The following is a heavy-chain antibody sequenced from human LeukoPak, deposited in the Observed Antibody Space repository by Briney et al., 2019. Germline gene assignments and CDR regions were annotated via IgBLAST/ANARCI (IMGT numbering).Heavy chain of an antibody. D-gene: IGHD3-22*01. CDR2: IYPGDSDT. Sequence: PGESLKISCKGSGYSFSNHWIGWVRQMPGKGLEWMGIIYPGDSDTRYSPSFQGQVTISADKSISTAYLQWSRLKASDTAMYYCARQRDSSGYSDCWGQGSLVTVSS. CDR3: ARQRDSSGYSDC. CDR1: GYSFSNHW. V-gene: IGHV5-51*01. J-gene: IGHJ4*02.